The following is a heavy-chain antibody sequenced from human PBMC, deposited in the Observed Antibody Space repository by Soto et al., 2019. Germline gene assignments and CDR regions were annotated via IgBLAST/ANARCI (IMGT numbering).Heavy chain of an antibody. CDR2: ISGSGGNT. J-gene: IGHJ3*02. CDR1: GFTFSSFA. D-gene: IGHD6-6*01. Sequence: GGSLRLSCAASGFTFSSFAMSWVRQAPGKGLEWVSTISGSGGNTYYADSVKSRFTISRDNSKNTLYLQMSSLRGDDTAVYYCAKGVAPRGNAFDIWGQGTRVTVSS. V-gene: IGHV3-23*01. CDR3: AKGVAPRGNAFDI.